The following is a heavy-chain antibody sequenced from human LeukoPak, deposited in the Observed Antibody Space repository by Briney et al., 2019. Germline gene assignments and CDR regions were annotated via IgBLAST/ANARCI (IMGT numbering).Heavy chain of an antibody. Sequence: GGSLRPSCAASGFTFSSYAMSWVRQAPGKGLEWVSAISGSGGSTYYADSVKGRFTISRDNSKNTLYLQMNSLRAEDTAVYSCAKRKDPYYFDYWGQGTLVTVSS. CDR2: ISGSGGST. J-gene: IGHJ4*02. V-gene: IGHV3-23*01. CDR3: AKRKDPYYFDY. CDR1: GFTFSSYA.